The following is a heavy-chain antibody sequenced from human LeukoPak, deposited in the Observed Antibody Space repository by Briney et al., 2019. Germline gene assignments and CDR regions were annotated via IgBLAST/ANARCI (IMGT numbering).Heavy chain of an antibody. CDR1: GGSISSYY. CDR3: AREMWDCSGGSCYSDDAFDI. CDR2: IYYSGCT. D-gene: IGHD2-15*01. Sequence: SETLSLTCTVSGGSISSYYWSWIRQPPGKGLEWIGYIYYSGCTNYNPSLTSRVTISVDTSKNQFSLMLRSVTAADTAGYDCAREMWDCSGGSCYSDDAFDIWGQGTMVTVSS. V-gene: IGHV4-59*01. J-gene: IGHJ3*02.